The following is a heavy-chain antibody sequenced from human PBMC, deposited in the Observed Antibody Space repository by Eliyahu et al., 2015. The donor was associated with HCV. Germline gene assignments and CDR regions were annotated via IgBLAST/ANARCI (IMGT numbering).Heavy chain of an antibody. CDR1: GLTFSSYA. CDR3: AKHYDGRPHYYFDF. D-gene: IGHD3-22*01. Sequence: GSLRLSCAASGLTFSSYAMSWVRQAPGKGLEWVSVVGGSGGSIYYADSVKGRFVISRDNSKKMMYLQMNSLRAEDTAVYYCAKHYDGRPHYYFDFWGQGTLVTVSS. V-gene: IGHV3-23*01. CDR2: VGGSGGSI. J-gene: IGHJ4*02.